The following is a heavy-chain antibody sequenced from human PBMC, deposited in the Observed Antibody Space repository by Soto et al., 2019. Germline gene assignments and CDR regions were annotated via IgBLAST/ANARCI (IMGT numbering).Heavy chain of an antibody. CDR2: IYSGGST. CDR1: GFTVSSNY. Sequence: GSLRLSCAASGFTVSSNYMSWVRQAPGKGLEWVSVIYSGGSTYYADSVKGRFTISRDNSKNTLYLQMNSLRAEDTAVYYCGRDQGYCTNGVCSNYFDYWGQGTLVTV. CDR3: GRDQGYCTNGVCSNYFDY. D-gene: IGHD2-8*01. V-gene: IGHV3-66*01. J-gene: IGHJ4*02.